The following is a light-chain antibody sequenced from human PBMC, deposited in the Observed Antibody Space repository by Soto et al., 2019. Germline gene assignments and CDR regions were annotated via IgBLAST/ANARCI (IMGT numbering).Light chain of an antibody. J-gene: IGLJ1*01. V-gene: IGLV2-8*01. CDR1: SSDTGDYNY. CDR2: EVS. Sequence: QSVLTQPPSASGSPGQSVTISCSGTSSDTGDYNYVSWYQQHPGKAPKLMIYEVSKRPSGVPDRFSGSKSGNTASLTVFGLQADDDAYYFCSSYAGSDNYVFGTGPIVTVL. CDR3: SSYAGSDNYV.